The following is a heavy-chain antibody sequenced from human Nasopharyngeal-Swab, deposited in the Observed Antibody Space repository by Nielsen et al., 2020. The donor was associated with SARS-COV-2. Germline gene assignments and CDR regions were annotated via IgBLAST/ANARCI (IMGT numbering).Heavy chain of an antibody. CDR2: INHSGST. Sequence: TLSLTCAVYGGSFSGYYWSWIRQPPGKGLEWIGEINHSGSTNYNPSLKSRVTISVDTSKNQFSLKLSSVTAADTAVYYCARGRSSGYYYGYYYGMDVWGQGTTVTVSS. D-gene: IGHD3-22*01. J-gene: IGHJ6*02. CDR1: GGSFSGYY. V-gene: IGHV4-34*01. CDR3: ARGRSSGYYYGYYYGMDV.